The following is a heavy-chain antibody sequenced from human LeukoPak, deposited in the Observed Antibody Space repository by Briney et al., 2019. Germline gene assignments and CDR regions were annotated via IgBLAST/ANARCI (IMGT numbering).Heavy chain of an antibody. J-gene: IGHJ4*02. D-gene: IGHD5-12*01. CDR3: ARDAPSGYDNTQIDY. CDR1: GYTFTSYG. CDR2: ISAYSGNT. Sequence: GASVKVSCKASGYTFTSYGITWVRQAPGQGLEWMGWISAYSGNTNYAQKLQGRVTVTTDTSTSTAYMELRSLRSDDTAVYYCARDAPSGYDNTQIDYWGQGTLVTVSS. V-gene: IGHV1-18*01.